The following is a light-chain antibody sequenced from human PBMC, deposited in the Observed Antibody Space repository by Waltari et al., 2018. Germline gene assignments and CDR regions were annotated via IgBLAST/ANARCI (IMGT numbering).Light chain of an antibody. CDR2: EVT. J-gene: IGLJ2*01. CDR1: SSDIGYYDL. CDR3: CSYAGTRSLVV. V-gene: IGLV2-23*02. Sequence: QSALTQPASVSGSLGQSITVSCTGTSSDIGYYDLVSWYQQHPGRAPKLCIYEVTNRPSGVSSRFCGSKSGNTASLTISGLHTEDEADYYCCSYAGTRSLVVFGGGTRLTVL.